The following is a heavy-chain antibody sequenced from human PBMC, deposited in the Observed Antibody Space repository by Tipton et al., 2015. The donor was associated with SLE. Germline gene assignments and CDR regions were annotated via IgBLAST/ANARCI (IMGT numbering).Heavy chain of an antibody. Sequence: SLRLSCAASGFTVSSNYMSWVRQAPGKGPEWVSVIYSGGSTYYADSVKGRLTISRDNSKNTLYLQMNSLRAEDTAVYYCARLTIFLRDHVWGQGTTVTVSS. CDR2: IYSGGST. D-gene: IGHD3-3*01. V-gene: IGHV3-66*02. CDR1: GFTVSSNY. J-gene: IGHJ6*02. CDR3: ARLTIFLRDHV.